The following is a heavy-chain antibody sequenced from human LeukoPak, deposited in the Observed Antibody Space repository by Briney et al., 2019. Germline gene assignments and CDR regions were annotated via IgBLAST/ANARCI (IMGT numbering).Heavy chain of an antibody. V-gene: IGHV3-23*01. Sequence: GGSLRLSCAASGFTLSSYAMSWVRQAPGKGLEWVSAISGSGGSTYYADSVKGRFTISRDNSKNTLYLQMNSLRAEDTAVYYCAKDDKCYYDSSGYGQWGQGTLVTVSS. CDR1: GFTLSSYA. D-gene: IGHD3-22*01. J-gene: IGHJ4*02. CDR3: AKDDKCYYDSSGYGQ. CDR2: ISGSGGST.